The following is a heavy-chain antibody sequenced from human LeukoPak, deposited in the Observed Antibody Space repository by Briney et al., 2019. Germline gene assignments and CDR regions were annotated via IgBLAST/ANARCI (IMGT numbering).Heavy chain of an antibody. Sequence: GGSLRLSCTVSGFTVSSNSMSWVRQAPGKGLEWVSSISSGSIYIDLADPLMGRFTISRDDAKNSLYLQMNSLRAEDTAVYYCTIRIYSGAFDIWGQGTMVTVSS. CDR3: TIRIYSGAFDI. D-gene: IGHD2-21*01. CDR2: ISSGSIYI. V-gene: IGHV3-21*01. CDR1: GFTVSSNS. J-gene: IGHJ3*02.